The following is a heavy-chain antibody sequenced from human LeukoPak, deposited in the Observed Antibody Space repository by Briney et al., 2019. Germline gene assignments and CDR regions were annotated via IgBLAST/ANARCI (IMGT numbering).Heavy chain of an antibody. CDR2: INWSGGST. CDR1: GFAFDEHG. J-gene: IGHJ4*02. D-gene: IGHD2-2*01. CDR3: ARAPITSPFYFDY. Sequence: PGGSLRLSCTASGFAFDEHGMGWVRQVPGKGLEWVSGINWSGGSTGYADPLRGRFTISRDNAKNSLSLQMDSLRAEDTALYYCARAPITSPFYFDYWGQGTPVTVSS. V-gene: IGHV3-20*04.